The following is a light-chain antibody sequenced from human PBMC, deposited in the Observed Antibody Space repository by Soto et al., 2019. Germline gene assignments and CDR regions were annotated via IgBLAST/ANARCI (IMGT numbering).Light chain of an antibody. V-gene: IGKV3-15*01. CDR3: QQYNNWPPWA. Sequence: EIMMTQSPATLSVSPGERATLSCRASQSVSSNLAWYQQKPGRAPRLLIYGASTRVTGVPARFSGSGSGTEFTLTISSLQSEDFAVYYCQQYNNWPPWAFGQGTKVEIK. J-gene: IGKJ1*01. CDR1: QSVSSN. CDR2: GAS.